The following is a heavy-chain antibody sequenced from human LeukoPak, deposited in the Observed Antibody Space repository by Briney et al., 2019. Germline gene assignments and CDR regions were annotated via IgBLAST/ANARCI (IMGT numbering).Heavy chain of an antibody. Sequence: SETLSLTCTVSGGSISSHYWSWIRQPPGKGLEWIGYIYYSGSTNYNPSLKSRVTISVDTSKNQFSLKLSSVTAADTAVYHCVEGDDYNFDYWGQGTLVTVSS. V-gene: IGHV4-59*11. J-gene: IGHJ4*02. CDR3: VEGDDYNFDY. CDR1: GGSISSHY. D-gene: IGHD5-24*01. CDR2: IYYSGST.